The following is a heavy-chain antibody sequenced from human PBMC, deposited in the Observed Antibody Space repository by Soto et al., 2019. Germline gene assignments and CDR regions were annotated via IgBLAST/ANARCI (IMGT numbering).Heavy chain of an antibody. CDR1: GYTFTSYG. D-gene: IGHD6-13*01. CDR3: ARVLRGAGTHNWFHP. J-gene: IGHJ5*02. CDR2: ISAHNGNT. Sequence: ASVKVSCKDSGYTFTSYGISLVRQAPGQGLEWMGWISAHNGNTNYAQKLQGRVTMTTDTSTSTAYMELRSLRSDDTAVYYCARVLRGAGTHNWFHPWGQGTLVTVSS. V-gene: IGHV1-18*01.